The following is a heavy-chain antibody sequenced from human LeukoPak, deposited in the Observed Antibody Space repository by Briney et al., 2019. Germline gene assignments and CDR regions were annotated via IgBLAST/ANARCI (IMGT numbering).Heavy chain of an antibody. CDR2: MSSNGGST. D-gene: IGHD4-23*01. J-gene: IGHJ4*02. V-gene: IGHV3-64D*09. CDR3: VKFYAGNGM. CDR1: GFTFSTYV. Sequence: GGSLRLSCSASGFTFSTYVMHWVRQAQGKGLEYVSAMSSNGGSTYYADSVKGRFTISRDNSKNTLYLQMSSLRAEDTAVYYCVKFYAGNGMWGQGTLVTVSS.